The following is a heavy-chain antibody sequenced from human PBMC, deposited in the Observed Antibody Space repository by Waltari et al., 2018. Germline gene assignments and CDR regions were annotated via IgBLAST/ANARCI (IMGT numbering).Heavy chain of an antibody. CDR3: ARTEDFWYFDL. J-gene: IGHJ2*01. V-gene: IGHV3-53*01. CDR2: IYSGGST. Sequence: EVQLVESGGGLIQPGGSLRLSCAASGFTVSSNYMSWVRQAPGKGLVGVSVIYSGGSTYYADSVKGRFTISRDNSKNTLYLQMNSLRAEETAVYYCARTEDFWYFDLWGRGTLVTVSS. CDR1: GFTVSSNY.